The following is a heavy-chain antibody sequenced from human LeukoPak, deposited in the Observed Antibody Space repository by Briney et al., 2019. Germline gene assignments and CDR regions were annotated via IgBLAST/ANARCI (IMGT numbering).Heavy chain of an antibody. J-gene: IGHJ4*02. Sequence: SETLSLTCTVSGGSVSNAGFYWGWIRQPPGKGLQWIGHIYYSGSTYYNPSLNSRVTMSVDTSKNQFSLKMTSVTAADTAVYYCARLTKGRYFDYIFDYWGQGTLFTVSS. CDR3: ARLTKGRYFDYIFDY. CDR1: GGSVSNAGFY. D-gene: IGHD3-9*01. CDR2: IYYSGST. V-gene: IGHV4-39*01.